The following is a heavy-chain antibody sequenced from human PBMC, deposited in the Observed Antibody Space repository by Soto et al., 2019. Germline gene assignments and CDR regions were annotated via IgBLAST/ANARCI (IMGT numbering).Heavy chain of an antibody. Sequence: GGSLRLSCAASGFTFSTYSMNWVRQAPGKGLEWVSTISSSSSYIYYADSVKGRFTISRDNAKNSLYLQVNSLRAEDTAVYYCARGIDFGMGYYYYYMDVWGKGTTVTVSS. J-gene: IGHJ6*03. D-gene: IGHD3-3*01. CDR2: ISSSSSYI. CDR3: ARGIDFGMGYYYYYMDV. CDR1: GFTFSTYS. V-gene: IGHV3-21*01.